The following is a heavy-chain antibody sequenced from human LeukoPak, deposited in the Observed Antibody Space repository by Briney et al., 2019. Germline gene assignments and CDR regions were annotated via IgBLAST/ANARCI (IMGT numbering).Heavy chain of an antibody. Sequence: GGSLRLSCAASGFTFSSYAMHWVRQAPGKGLEYVSAISSNGGSTYYANSVKGRFTISRDNSKNTLYLQMGSLRAEDMAVYYCARDGGYCSGGSCYEYDYWGQGTLVTVSS. V-gene: IGHV3-64*01. D-gene: IGHD2-15*01. CDR2: ISSNGGST. CDR3: ARDGGYCSGGSCYEYDY. J-gene: IGHJ4*02. CDR1: GFTFSSYA.